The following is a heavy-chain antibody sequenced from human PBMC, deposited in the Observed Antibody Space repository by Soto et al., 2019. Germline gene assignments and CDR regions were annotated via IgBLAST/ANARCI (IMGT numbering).Heavy chain of an antibody. J-gene: IGHJ4*02. V-gene: IGHV3-7*01. D-gene: IGHD6-13*01. Sequence: GASLCLSRAFSGFTFTNYMMSWERQAPGKVLEWVANIKPDGSDRYYVDSVKGRFTISRDNAEKSLFVQMNSLRVEDTAVYYCARDHAVAATDYWRQGA. CDR2: IKPDGSDR. CDR1: GFTFTNYM. CDR3: ARDHAVAATDY.